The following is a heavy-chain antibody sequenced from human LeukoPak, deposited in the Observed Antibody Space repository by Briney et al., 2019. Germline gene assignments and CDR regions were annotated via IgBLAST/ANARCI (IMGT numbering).Heavy chain of an antibody. CDR1: GYTLTELS. D-gene: IGHD6-25*01. V-gene: IGHV1-24*01. Sequence: ASVKVSCKVSGYTLTELSMHWVRQAPGKGLEWMGGFDPEDGETIYAQKFQGRVTMTEDTSTDTAHMELSSLRSEDTAVYYCATIYSSADWFDPWGQGTLVTVSS. J-gene: IGHJ5*02. CDR2: FDPEDGET. CDR3: ATIYSSADWFDP.